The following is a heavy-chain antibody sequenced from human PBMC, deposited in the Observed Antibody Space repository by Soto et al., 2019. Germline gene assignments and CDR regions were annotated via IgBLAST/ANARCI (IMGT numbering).Heavy chain of an antibody. CDR3: ASSYPTYNWNRFRWGIMDV. V-gene: IGHV4-39*01. CDR1: GGSISSSSYY. CDR2: IYYSGST. J-gene: IGHJ6*02. D-gene: IGHD1-20*01. Sequence: SETLSLTCTVSGGSISSSSYYWGWIRQPPGKGLEWIGSIYYSGSTYYNPSLKSRVTISVDTSKNQFSLKLSSVTAADTAVYYCASSYPTYNWNRFRWGIMDVWGQGTTVTVSS.